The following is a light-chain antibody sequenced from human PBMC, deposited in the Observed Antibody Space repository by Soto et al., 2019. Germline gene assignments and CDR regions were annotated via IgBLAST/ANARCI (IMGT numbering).Light chain of an antibody. Sequence: QSVLTQPPSVSGAPRQRVTISCTWTSSNIGATYDVQGYQQLPGTAPKLLIDGNSNRPSGVPDRFSGSKSGPSASLAITGLQADDEADYYCQSYDSSLSAHYVFGTGTKLTVL. V-gene: IGLV1-40*01. CDR3: QSYDSSLSAHYV. CDR1: SSNIGATYD. CDR2: GNS. J-gene: IGLJ1*01.